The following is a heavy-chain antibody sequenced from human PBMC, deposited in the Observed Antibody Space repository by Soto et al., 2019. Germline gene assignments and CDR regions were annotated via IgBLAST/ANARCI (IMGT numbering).Heavy chain of an antibody. D-gene: IGHD3-3*01. V-gene: IGHV1-8*01. Sequence: XSVKVSCKGSGYAFTSYDINWVRQATGQGLEWMGWMNPNSGNTGYAQKFQGRVTMTRNTSISTAYMELSSLRSEDTAVYYCARTRILTIFGVVIISWFDHWGQGTLVTVSS. CDR1: GYAFTSYD. CDR3: ARTRILTIFGVVIISWFDH. CDR2: MNPNSGNT. J-gene: IGHJ5*02.